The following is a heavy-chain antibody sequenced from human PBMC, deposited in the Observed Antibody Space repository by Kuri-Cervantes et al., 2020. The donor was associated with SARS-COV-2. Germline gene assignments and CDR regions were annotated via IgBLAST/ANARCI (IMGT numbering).Heavy chain of an antibody. Sequence: GESLKISCAASGFTFSSYWMHWVRQAPGKGLVWVSRINSDGSSTSYADSVKGRFTTSRDNAKNTLYLQMNSLRAEDTAVYYCARGGGIQLWTFPDIWGQGTMVTVSS. CDR2: INSDGSST. CDR3: ARGGGIQLWTFPDI. CDR1: GFTFSSYW. D-gene: IGHD5-18*01. V-gene: IGHV3-74*01. J-gene: IGHJ3*02.